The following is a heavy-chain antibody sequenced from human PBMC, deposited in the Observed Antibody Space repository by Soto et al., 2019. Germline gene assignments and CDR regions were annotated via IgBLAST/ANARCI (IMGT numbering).Heavy chain of an antibody. V-gene: IGHV3-23*01. CDR1: GFTFSSYD. J-gene: IGHJ4*02. CDR2: IRSSGGST. D-gene: IGHD3-22*01. CDR3: AKDVDYYGSSGYADFDS. Sequence: PGGSLRLCCAACGFTFSSYDMSWVRQAPGKGLEWVSGIRSSGGSTYYADSVKGRFTISRDNSKNTLNLQMNSLRAEDTAVYYCAKDVDYYGSSGYADFDSWGQGTLVTVSS.